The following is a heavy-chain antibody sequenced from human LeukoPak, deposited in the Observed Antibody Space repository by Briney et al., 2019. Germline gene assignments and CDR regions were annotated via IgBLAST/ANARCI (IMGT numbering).Heavy chain of an antibody. CDR3: ATEHWGPNS. Sequence: PGGSLRLSCAASGFTFSSPWMTWVRQAPGKGLEWLANIKGDGSDKNYVDSVKGRFTISRDNAKNSLFLQMSSLRGEDTALYYCATEHWGPNSWGQGTLVTVSS. V-gene: IGHV3-7*01. CDR2: IKGDGSDK. J-gene: IGHJ4*02. D-gene: IGHD3-16*01. CDR1: GFTFSSPW.